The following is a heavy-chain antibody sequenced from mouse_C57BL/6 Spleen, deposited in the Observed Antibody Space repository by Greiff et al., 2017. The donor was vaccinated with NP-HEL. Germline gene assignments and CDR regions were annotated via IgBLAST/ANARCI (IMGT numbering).Heavy chain of an antibody. CDR1: GYTFTNYW. V-gene: IGHV1-63*01. CDR2: IYPGGGYT. J-gene: IGHJ2*01. CDR3: ASTVVENFDY. D-gene: IGHD1-1*01. Sequence: VQLVESGAELVRPGTSVKMSCKASGYTFTNYWIGWAKQRPGHGLEWIGDIYPGGGYTNYNEKFKGKATLTADKSSSTAYMQFSSLTSEDSAIYYFASTVVENFDYWGQGTTLTVSS.